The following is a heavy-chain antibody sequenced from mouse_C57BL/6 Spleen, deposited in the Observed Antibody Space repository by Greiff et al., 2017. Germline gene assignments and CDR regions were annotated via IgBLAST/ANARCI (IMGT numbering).Heavy chain of an antibody. J-gene: IGHJ4*01. D-gene: IGHD1-1*01. CDR2: ISGGGGNT. V-gene: IGHV5-9*01. CDR3: ARQGYYGSSSHYYAMDY. CDR1: GFTFSSYT. Sequence: EVNVVESGGGLVKPGGSLKLSCAASGFTFSSYTMSWVRQTPEKRLEWVATISGGGGNTYYPDSVKGRFTISRDNAKNTLYLQMSSLRSEDTALYYCARQGYYGSSSHYYAMDYWGQGTSVTVSS.